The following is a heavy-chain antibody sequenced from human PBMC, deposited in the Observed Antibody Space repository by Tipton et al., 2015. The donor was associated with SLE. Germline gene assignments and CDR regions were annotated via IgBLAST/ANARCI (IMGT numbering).Heavy chain of an antibody. CDR2: TSTFNGKT. CDR1: GYIFTNYG. D-gene: IGHD3-22*01. CDR3: AREHFYESSGYYLGFYYFDY. J-gene: IGHJ4*02. V-gene: IGHV1-18*01. Sequence: QSGAEVKKPGASVKVSCKASGYIFTNYGISWVRQAPGQGLEWMGWTSTFNGKTNYSQNFQGRVTMTTDTSTSTAYMELRSLRSDDTAVYYCAREHFYESSGYYLGFYYFDYWGQGTLVTVSS.